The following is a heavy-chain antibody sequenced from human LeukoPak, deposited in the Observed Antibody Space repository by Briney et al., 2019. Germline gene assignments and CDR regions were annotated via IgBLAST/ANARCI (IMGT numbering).Heavy chain of an antibody. CDR3: ARGEEYSSRETRVDY. CDR1: GGSFSGYY. D-gene: IGHD6-13*01. V-gene: IGHV4-34*01. CDR2: INHSGST. Sequence: PSETLSLTCAVYGGSFSGYYWSWIRQPPGKGLEWIGEINHSGSTNYNASLKSRVTISVDTSKNQFSLKLSSVTAADTAVYYCARGEEYSSRETRVDYWGQGTLVTVSS. J-gene: IGHJ4*02.